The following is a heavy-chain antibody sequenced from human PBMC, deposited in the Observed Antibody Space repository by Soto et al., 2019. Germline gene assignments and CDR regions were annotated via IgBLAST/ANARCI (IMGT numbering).Heavy chain of an antibody. J-gene: IGHJ6*02. D-gene: IGHD6-6*01. CDR1: GFTFSSYE. Sequence: PGGSLRLSCAASGFTFSSYEMNWVRQAPGKGLEWVSYISSSGSTIYYADSVKGRFTISRDNAKNSLYLQMNSLRAEDTAVYYCARDQGARPYYYYGMDVWGQGTTVTVSS. V-gene: IGHV3-48*03. CDR3: ARDQGARPYYYYGMDV. CDR2: ISSSGSTI.